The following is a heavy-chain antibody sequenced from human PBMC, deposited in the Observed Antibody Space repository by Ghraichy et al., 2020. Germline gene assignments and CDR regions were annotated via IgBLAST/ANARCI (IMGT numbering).Heavy chain of an antibody. D-gene: IGHD2-2*01. CDR2: ISAYNGNT. CDR3: ARDRPTGVIRPAAIDNYYYYGMDV. V-gene: IGHV1-18*01. J-gene: IGHJ6*02. Sequence: ASVKVSCKASGYTFTSYGISWVRQAPGQGLEWMGWISAYNGNTNYAQKLQGRVTMTTDTSTSTAYMELRSLRSDDTAVYYCARDRPTGVIRPAAIDNYYYYGMDVWGQGTTVTVSS. CDR1: GYTFTSYG.